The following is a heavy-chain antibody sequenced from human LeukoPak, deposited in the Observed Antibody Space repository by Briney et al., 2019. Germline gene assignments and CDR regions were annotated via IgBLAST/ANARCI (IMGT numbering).Heavy chain of an antibody. CDR2: IKQDGSEK. CDR3: ARDDSTVTTPDY. V-gene: IGHV3-7*01. CDR1: GFTFSSYW. J-gene: IGHJ4*02. D-gene: IGHD4-17*01. Sequence: GGSLRLSCAASGFTFSSYWMSWVRQAPGKGLEWVANIKQDGSEKYYVDSVKGRFTISRDNAKNTLYLQMYSLRAEDTAVYYCARDDSTVTTPDYWGQGTLVTVSS.